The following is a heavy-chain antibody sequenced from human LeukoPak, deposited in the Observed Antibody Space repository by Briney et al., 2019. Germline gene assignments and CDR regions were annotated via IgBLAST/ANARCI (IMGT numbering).Heavy chain of an antibody. D-gene: IGHD1-26*01. V-gene: IGHV4-4*07. J-gene: IGHJ6*03. Sequence: SETLSLTCTVSGGSISSYYWSWIRQPAGKGLEWIGRIYTSGSTNYNPSLKSRVTMSVDTSKNQFPLKLSSVTAADTAVYYCARLLFSGSYPQPMGYYYYMDVWGKGTTVTVSS. CDR2: IYTSGST. CDR3: ARLLFSGSYPQPMGYYYYMDV. CDR1: GGSISSYY.